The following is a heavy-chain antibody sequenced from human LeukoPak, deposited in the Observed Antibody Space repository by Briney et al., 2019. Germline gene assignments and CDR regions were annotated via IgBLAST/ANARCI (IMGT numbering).Heavy chain of an antibody. J-gene: IGHJ4*02. V-gene: IGHV3-74*01. CDR3: ARDQAGSGHYADY. Sequence: GGSLRLSCATSGFTFSTFWMHWVRQAPGKGLVWVSRINHDGSSTNYADSVKGRFTISRDNAKNTLYLQMNSLRPEDTAMYYCARDQAGSGHYADYWGQGTLVTVSS. CDR1: GFTFSTFW. D-gene: IGHD3-10*01. CDR2: INHDGSST.